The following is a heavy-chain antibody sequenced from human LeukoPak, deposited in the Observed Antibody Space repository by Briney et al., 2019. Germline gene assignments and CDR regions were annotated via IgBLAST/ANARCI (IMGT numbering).Heavy chain of an antibody. V-gene: IGHV3-23*01. J-gene: IGHJ4*02. Sequence: GGSLRLSCAASGITFSSYAMSWVRQAPGKGLEWVSSISGSGGSTYYADSVKGRFTVSRDNSKNTLYLQMNSLRAEDSLRAEDTAVYYCAKISTYYYGSGSYLDYWGQGTLVTVSS. CDR1: GITFSSYA. D-gene: IGHD3-10*01. CDR2: ISGSGGST. CDR3: AKISTYYYGSGSYLDY.